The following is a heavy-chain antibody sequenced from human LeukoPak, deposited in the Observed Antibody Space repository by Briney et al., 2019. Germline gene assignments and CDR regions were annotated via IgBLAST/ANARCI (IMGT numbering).Heavy chain of an antibody. J-gene: IGHJ4*02. CDR1: GGSFSGYY. D-gene: IGHD2-15*01. V-gene: IGHV4-34*01. Sequence: SETLSLTCAVYGGSFSGYYWSWIRQPPGKGLEWIGEINHSGSTNYNPSLKSRVTISVDTSKNQFSLKLSSVTAADTAVYYCARAGQVVAATFLDYWGQGTLVTVSS. CDR3: ARAGQVVAATFLDY. CDR2: INHSGST.